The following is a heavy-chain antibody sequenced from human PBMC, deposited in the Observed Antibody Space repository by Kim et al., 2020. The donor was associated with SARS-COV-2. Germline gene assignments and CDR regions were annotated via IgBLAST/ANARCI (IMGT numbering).Heavy chain of an antibody. D-gene: IGHD5-12*01. Sequence: GQFTISRDNAKNPLYLQMNSLRTEDTALYYCAKDAGATMGYYYYYYGMDVWGQGTTVTVSS. CDR3: AKDAGATMGYYYYYYGMDV. V-gene: IGHV3-9*01. J-gene: IGHJ6*02.